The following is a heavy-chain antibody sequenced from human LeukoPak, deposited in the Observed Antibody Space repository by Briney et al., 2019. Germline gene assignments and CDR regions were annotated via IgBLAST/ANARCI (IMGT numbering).Heavy chain of an antibody. CDR3: ARIYSGYDYYYYYYMDV. Sequence: SETLSLTCTVSGGSMSSYYWSWIRQPAGKGLEWIGRINTSGSTNYNPSLKSRVTMSVDTSKNQFSLKLSSVTAADTAVYYCARIYSGYDYYYYYYMDVWGKGTTVTVSS. V-gene: IGHV4-4*07. J-gene: IGHJ6*03. CDR2: INTSGST. CDR1: GGSMSSYY. D-gene: IGHD5-12*01.